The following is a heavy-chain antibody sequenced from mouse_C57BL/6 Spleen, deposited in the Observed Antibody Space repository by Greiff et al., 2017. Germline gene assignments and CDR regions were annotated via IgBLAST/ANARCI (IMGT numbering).Heavy chain of an antibody. CDR2: INPSSGYT. J-gene: IGHJ2*01. D-gene: IGHD2-4*01. Sequence: QVHVKQSGAELARPGASVKMSCKASGYTFTSYTMHWVKQRPGQGLEWIGYINPSSGYTKYNQKFKDKATLTADKSSSTAYMQLSSLTSEDSAVYYCARSELRQFDYWGQGTTLTGSS. V-gene: IGHV1-4*01. CDR3: ARSELRQFDY. CDR1: GYTFTSYT.